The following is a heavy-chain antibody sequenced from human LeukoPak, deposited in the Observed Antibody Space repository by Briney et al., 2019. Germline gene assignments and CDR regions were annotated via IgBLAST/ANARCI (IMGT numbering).Heavy chain of an antibody. J-gene: IGHJ5*02. CDR2: IYYSGST. V-gene: IGHV4-39*01. CDR1: GGSISSSSYY. CDR3: ARRVALWIGELSWFDP. Sequence: SETLSLTCTVSGGSISSSSYYWGWIRQPPGKGLEWIGSIYYSGSTYYNPSLKSRVTISVDTSKNQFSLKLSSVTAADTAVYYCARRVALWIGELSWFDPWGQGTLVTVSS. D-gene: IGHD3-10*01.